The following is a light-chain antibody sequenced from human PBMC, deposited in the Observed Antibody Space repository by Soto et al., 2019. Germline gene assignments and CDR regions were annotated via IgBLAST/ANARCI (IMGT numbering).Light chain of an antibody. CDR1: QSISSW. V-gene: IGKV1-5*03. J-gene: IGKJ2*01. CDR3: QQYNSYSPYT. Sequence: DIQMTQSPSTLSASVGDRVTITCRASQSISSWLAWYQQKPGKAPKLLIYKASSLESGVPSRFSGSGSGTEFTLNISSLQPDDFAADYCQQYNSYSPYTFGQGTKLEIK. CDR2: KAS.